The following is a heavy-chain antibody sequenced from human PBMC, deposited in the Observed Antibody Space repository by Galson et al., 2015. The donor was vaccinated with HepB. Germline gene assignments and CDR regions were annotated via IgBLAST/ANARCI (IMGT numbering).Heavy chain of an antibody. D-gene: IGHD3-22*01. V-gene: IGHV5-10-1*01. CDR3: ARQHYYDSSGSVPTPDY. CDR1: GSSFTSYW. CDR2: IDPSDSYT. J-gene: IGHJ4*02. Sequence: QSGAEVKKPGESLRISCKGSGSSFTSYWISWVRQMPGKGLEWMGRIDPSDSYTNYSPSFQGHVTISADKSISTAYLQWSSLKASDTAMYYCARQHYYDSSGSVPTPDYWGQGTLVTVSS.